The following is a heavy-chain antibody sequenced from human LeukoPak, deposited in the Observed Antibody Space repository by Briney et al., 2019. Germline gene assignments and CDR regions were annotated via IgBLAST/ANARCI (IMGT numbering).Heavy chain of an antibody. CDR2: IYYSGST. V-gene: IGHV4-59*01. CDR3: ARGSRDGYNHFDY. CDR1: GGSITSYH. J-gene: IGHJ4*02. D-gene: IGHD5-24*01. Sequence: SETLSLTCTISGGSITSYHCSWIRQPPGKGLEWIGYIYYSGSTNYNPSLKSRVTISVDTSKNQFSLNLRSVTAADTAVYYCARGSRDGYNHFDYWGQGTLVTVSS.